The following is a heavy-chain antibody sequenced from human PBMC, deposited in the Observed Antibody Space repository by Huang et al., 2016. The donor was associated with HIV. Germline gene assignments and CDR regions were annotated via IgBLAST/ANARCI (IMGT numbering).Heavy chain of an antibody. Sequence: QVQLVQSGAEVKKPGASVKVSCKVSGYTLTELSIHWVRQAPGKGLEWMGGLAPEQGETIYAQNFQGRVTMTEDTSTDTAYMELHSLRPEDTAVYYCAAGYDTYYDIWGQGTMVIASS. V-gene: IGHV1-24*01. CDR2: LAPEQGET. CDR1: GYTLTELS. J-gene: IGHJ3*02. D-gene: IGHD2-21*01. CDR3: AAGYDTYYDI.